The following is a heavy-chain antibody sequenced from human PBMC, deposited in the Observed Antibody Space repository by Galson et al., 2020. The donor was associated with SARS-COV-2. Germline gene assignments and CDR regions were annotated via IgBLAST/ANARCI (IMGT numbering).Heavy chain of an antibody. J-gene: IGHJ4*02. CDR2: IYTSGST. CDR3: AREERGGDNPFDY. D-gene: IGHD2-21*01. Sequence: SETLSLTCTVSGDSISSGSSYWSWIRQPAEKGLEWIGRIYTSGSTNYSPSLKSRVTISVDTSRNQFSLSLSSVTAADTAVYYCAREERGGDNPFDYWGQGTLVTVSS. V-gene: IGHV4-61*02. CDR1: GDSISSGSSY.